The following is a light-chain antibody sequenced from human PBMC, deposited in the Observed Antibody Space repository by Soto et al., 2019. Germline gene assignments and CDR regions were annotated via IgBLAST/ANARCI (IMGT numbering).Light chain of an antibody. Sequence: EIVMTQSPATLSVSPGERATLSCRASQSISNNVAWYQQKPGQAPRLLISAASTRATGIPARFSGSGSGTEFILTISSLQSEDFAVSYCQQYHDWPPSTFGQGTKLEIK. J-gene: IGKJ2*02. V-gene: IGKV3-15*01. CDR2: AAS. CDR1: QSISNN. CDR3: QQYHDWPPST.